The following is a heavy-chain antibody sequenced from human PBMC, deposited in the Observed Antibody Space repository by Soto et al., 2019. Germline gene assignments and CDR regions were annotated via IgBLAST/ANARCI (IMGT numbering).Heavy chain of an antibody. CDR1: GGSISSGGYY. V-gene: IGHV4-31*03. CDR2: IYYSGST. D-gene: IGHD2-2*01. J-gene: IGHJ4*02. Sequence: SETLSLTCTVSGGSISSGGYYWSWIRQHPGKGLEWIGYIYYSGSTYYNPSLKSRATISVDTSKNPFTLKLSSVTAADTDVYYCARRVVPALYFDVCGQGTLVTV. CDR3: ARRVVPALYFDV.